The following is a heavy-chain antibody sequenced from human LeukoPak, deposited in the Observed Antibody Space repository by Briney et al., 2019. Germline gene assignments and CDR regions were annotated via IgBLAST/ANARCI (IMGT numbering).Heavy chain of an antibody. CDR1: GYTFTSYG. CDR3: AREFLLDSSGIFDP. J-gene: IGHJ5*02. Sequence: REASVNVSCMASGYTFTSYGISWVRQAPGQGLEWMGWISAYNGNTNYAQKLQGRVTMTTDTSTSTAYMELRSLRSDDTAVYYCAREFLLDSSGIFDPWGQGTLVTVSS. V-gene: IGHV1-18*04. CDR2: ISAYNGNT. D-gene: IGHD6-19*01.